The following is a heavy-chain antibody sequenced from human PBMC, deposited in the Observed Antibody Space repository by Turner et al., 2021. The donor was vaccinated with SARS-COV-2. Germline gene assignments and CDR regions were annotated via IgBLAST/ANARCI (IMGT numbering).Heavy chain of an antibody. CDR3: ARHQGSTSGYDHGMNV. J-gene: IGHJ6*02. D-gene: IGHD1-1*01. CDR2: FYKIGSI. V-gene: IGHV4-59*08. Sequence: QVQLQESGPGLVRPSETLSLTCTVPGGSISSKSWSWIRQSPGRGLEWIGYFYKIGSIDYNPTHRSRVTISVDTSKNQLSLNLISMTAADTAVYYCARHQGSTSGYDHGMNVWGQGTAVIVSS. CDR1: GGSISSKS.